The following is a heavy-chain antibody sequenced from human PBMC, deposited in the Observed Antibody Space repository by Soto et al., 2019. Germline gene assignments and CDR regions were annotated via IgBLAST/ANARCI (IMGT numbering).Heavy chain of an antibody. V-gene: IGHV3-30*04. J-gene: IGHJ4*02. CDR2: ISSDGRKE. CDR1: GFTFRTYA. Sequence: QEELVESGGGVVQPGRSLRLSCAASGFTFRTYAMHWVRQAPGKGLEWVAVISSDGRKEFYVDSVKGRFTISRDNSKNTLYLQMNSPRTDDTAIYYCARDNGGCWGQGTLVTVSS. CDR3: ARDNGGC. D-gene: IGHD2-8*01.